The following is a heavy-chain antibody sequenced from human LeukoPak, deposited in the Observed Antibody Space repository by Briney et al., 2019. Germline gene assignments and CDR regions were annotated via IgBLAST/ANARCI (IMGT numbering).Heavy chain of an antibody. CDR1: GYTFTGYY. J-gene: IGHJ5*02. V-gene: IGHV1-2*06. Sequence: ASVKVSCKASGYTFTGYYMHWVRRAPGQGLEWMGRINPNSGGTNYAQKFQGRVTMTRDTSISTAYMELSRLRSDDTAVYYCARGPDYVWGSYQYPWGQGTLVTVSS. CDR2: INPNSGGT. CDR3: ARGPDYVWGSYQYP. D-gene: IGHD3-16*01.